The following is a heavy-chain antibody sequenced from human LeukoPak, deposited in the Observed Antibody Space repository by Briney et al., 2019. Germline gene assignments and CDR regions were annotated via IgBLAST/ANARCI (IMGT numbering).Heavy chain of an antibody. CDR3: ARRSGSGTGADYFDY. Sequence: SETLSLTCAVYGGSFSGYYWSWIRQPPGKGLEWIGEINHSGSTNYNPSLKSRVTISVDTSKNQFSLKLSSVTAADTAMYYCARRSGSGTGADYFDYWGQGTLVTVSS. J-gene: IGHJ4*02. D-gene: IGHD3-10*01. CDR2: INHSGST. V-gene: IGHV4-34*01. CDR1: GGSFSGYY.